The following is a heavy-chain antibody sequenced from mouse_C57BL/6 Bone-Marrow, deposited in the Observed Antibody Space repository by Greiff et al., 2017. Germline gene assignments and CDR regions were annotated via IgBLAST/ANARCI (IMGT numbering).Heavy chain of an antibody. J-gene: IGHJ4*01. CDR2: ICTGGSYT. Sequence: DVHLVQSGGDLVKPGGSLKLSCAASGFTFTSYCMSWVRQTPDNRLEWVATICTGGSYTYYPDSVKGRDTISRDNAKSTLYLQMSSLKSEDTAMYYCARPHRGAMDYWGQGTSVTVSS. D-gene: IGHD3-1*01. V-gene: IGHV5-6*01. CDR1: GFTFTSYC. CDR3: ARPHRGAMDY.